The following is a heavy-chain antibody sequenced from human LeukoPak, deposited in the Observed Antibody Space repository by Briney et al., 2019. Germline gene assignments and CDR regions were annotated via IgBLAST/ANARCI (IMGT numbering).Heavy chain of an antibody. V-gene: IGHV4-4*07. Sequence: SETLSLTCTVSGVSISNYYWSWIRQPAGKGLEWIGRVYSSGDPNYNPSLKSRVTMSLDTSKNQFSLRLNSVTAADTAVYYCARDHRFSNALCYYHYGVDVWGQGTSVTVSS. CDR1: GVSISNYY. D-gene: IGHD3-3*01. CDR3: ARDHRFSNALCYYHYGVDV. CDR2: VYSSGDP. J-gene: IGHJ6*02.